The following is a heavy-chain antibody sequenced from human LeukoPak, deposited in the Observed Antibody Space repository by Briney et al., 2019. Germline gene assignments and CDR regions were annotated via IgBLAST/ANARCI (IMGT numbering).Heavy chain of an antibody. CDR2: FDPEDGET. Sequence: ASVKVSCKVSGYTLTELSMHWVRQAPGKGLEWMGGFDPEDGETIYAQKFQGRVTMTEDTSTDTAYMELSSLRSEDTAVYYCATDVTGTAPYDFWGQGTLVTVS. CDR3: ATDVTGTAPYDF. CDR1: GYTLTELS. J-gene: IGHJ4*02. D-gene: IGHD1-1*01. V-gene: IGHV1-24*01.